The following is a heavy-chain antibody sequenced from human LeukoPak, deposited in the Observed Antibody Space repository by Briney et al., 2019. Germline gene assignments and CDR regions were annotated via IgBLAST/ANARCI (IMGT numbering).Heavy chain of an antibody. CDR3: AKDLSGPGYCSGGSCYGTDNWFDP. CDR1: GFTLRVNY. Sequence: SGGSLRLSCAASGFTLRVNYMTWVRQAPGKGLEWVSVIYANGSTYYPDSVKGRFTISRDNSKNTLYLQMNSLRAEDTAVYYCAKDLSGPGYCSGGSCYGTDNWFDPWGQGTLVTVSS. J-gene: IGHJ5*02. V-gene: IGHV3-53*01. CDR2: IYANGST. D-gene: IGHD2-15*01.